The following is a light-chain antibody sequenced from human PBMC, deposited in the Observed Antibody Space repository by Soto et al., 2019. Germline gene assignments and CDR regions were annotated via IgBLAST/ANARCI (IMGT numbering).Light chain of an antibody. CDR2: AAS. CDR1: QSVKTF. V-gene: IGKV3-15*01. Sequence: EIVLTQSPATLSLSPGERATLSCRASQSVKTFLAWYQQKPGQAPRLVIYAASTRATGIPDRFSGSVSGTEFTLTISSLQSEDFAVYYCQQYNEWPPFTFGQGTRLEIK. CDR3: QQYNEWPPFT. J-gene: IGKJ5*01.